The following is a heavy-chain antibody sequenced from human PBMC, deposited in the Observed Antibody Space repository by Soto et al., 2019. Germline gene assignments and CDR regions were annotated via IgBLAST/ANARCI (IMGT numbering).Heavy chain of an antibody. CDR1: GGSFSGYY. Sequence: RSLTCAVYGGSFSGYYWSWIRQPPGKGLEWIGEINHSGSTNYNPSLKSRVTISVDTSKNQFSLKLSSVTAADTAVYYCASHWNRYYYGMDVWGQGTTVTVSS. J-gene: IGHJ6*02. CDR2: INHSGST. D-gene: IGHD1-1*01. CDR3: ASHWNRYYYGMDV. V-gene: IGHV4-34*01.